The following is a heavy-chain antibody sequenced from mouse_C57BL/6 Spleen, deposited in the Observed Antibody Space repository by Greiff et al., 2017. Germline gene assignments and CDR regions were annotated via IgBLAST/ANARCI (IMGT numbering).Heavy chain of an antibody. Sequence: VKLQQPGAELVRPGTSVKLSCKASGYTFTSYWMHWVKQRPGQGLEWIGVIDPSDSYTNYNQKFKGKATLTVDTSSSTAYMQLSSLTSEDSAVYYCARRGVYDGYYLDYWGQGTTLTVSS. CDR1: GYTFTSYW. CDR3: ARRGVYDGYYLDY. J-gene: IGHJ2*01. D-gene: IGHD2-3*01. V-gene: IGHV1-59*01. CDR2: IDPSDSYT.